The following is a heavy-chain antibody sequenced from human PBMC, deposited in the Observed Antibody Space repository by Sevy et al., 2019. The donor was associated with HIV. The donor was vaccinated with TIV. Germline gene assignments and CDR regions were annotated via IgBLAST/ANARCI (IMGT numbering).Heavy chain of an antibody. CDR3: AKDRVLLYPPDQGSFDI. D-gene: IGHD3-10*01. Sequence: GGSLRLSCAASGFTFNKHGMNWVRQAPGKGLEWVSSISGSGGSAYYADSVKGRFTVSRDNSKDTLFLQMNGLRAEDTAVYYCAKDRVLLYPPDQGSFDIWGQGTMVTVSS. CDR1: GFTFNKHG. J-gene: IGHJ3*02. CDR2: ISGSGGSA. V-gene: IGHV3-23*01.